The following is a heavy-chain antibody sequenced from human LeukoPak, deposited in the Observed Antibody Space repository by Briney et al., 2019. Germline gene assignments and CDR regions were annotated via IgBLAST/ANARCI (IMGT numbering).Heavy chain of an antibody. V-gene: IGHV3-30-3*01. Sequence: GGSLRLSCAASGFTFSSYAMHWVRQAPGKGLEWVAVISYDGSNKYYADSVKGRFTISRDNSKNTLYLQMNSLRAEDTAVYYCAREGDGSLDFWSGYYTFDYWGQGTLVTVSS. J-gene: IGHJ4*02. CDR1: GFTFSSYA. D-gene: IGHD3-3*01. CDR3: AREGDGSLDFWSGYYTFDY. CDR2: ISYDGSNK.